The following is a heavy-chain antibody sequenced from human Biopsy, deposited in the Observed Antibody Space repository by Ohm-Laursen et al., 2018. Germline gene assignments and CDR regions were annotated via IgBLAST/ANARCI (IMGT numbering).Heavy chain of an antibody. V-gene: IGHV3-48*04. CDR2: INVYSNKK. Sequence: GSLRLSCTASEFTFSGYSMNWVRQAPGRGLEWVSYINVYSNKKYYADSVKGRFIVSRDNDKNSLYLQMNSLRAEDTAVYHCARSPGRDRMDVWGRGTTVIVSS. J-gene: IGHJ6*02. CDR1: EFTFSGYS. D-gene: IGHD1-14*01. CDR3: ARSPGRDRMDV.